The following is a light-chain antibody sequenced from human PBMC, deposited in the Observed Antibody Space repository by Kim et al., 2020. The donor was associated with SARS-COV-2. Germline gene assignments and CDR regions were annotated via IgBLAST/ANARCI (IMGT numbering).Light chain of an antibody. CDR3: QVWDSSSDHPV. J-gene: IGLJ3*02. Sequence: KQTMTPCVVTTVRGKCVPWYRKKQGQAPVLVIYYDSDRPSGIPDRFSGSTSGNTATPTISRVEARDEADYYCQVWDSSSDHPVFGGGTQLTVL. CDR1: TVRGKC. CDR2: YDS. V-gene: IGLV3-21*04.